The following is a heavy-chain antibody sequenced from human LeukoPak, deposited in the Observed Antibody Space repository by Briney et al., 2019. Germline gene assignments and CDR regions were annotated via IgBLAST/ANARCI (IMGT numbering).Heavy chain of an antibody. Sequence: PGGSLRLSCAASGFTFSNYGIHWVRQAPGRGLEGVTFIRKDGNSRNYADSVQGRFTISRDNSKNTLYLQMNSLRPEDTAVYYCARTGMENNWFDPWGQGTLVTVSS. CDR3: ARTGMENNWFDP. V-gene: IGHV3-30*02. J-gene: IGHJ5*02. CDR2: IRKDGNSR. D-gene: IGHD6-13*01. CDR1: GFTFSNYG.